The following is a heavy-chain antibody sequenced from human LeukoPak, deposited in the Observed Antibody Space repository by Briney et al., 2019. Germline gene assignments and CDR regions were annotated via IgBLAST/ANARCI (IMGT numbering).Heavy chain of an antibody. CDR3: ARSILRYYYNASGYYPYYFDY. J-gene: IGHJ4*02. V-gene: IGHV4-39*07. Sequence: PSETLSLTCTVSGGSFSSSSYYWGWIRQPPGKGLEWIGSISYRGNNYHNPSVKSRVIMSVDTSKNQFSLALRSVTAADTAVYYCARSILRYYYNASGYYPYYFDYWGQGMLVTVPS. CDR2: ISYRGNN. CDR1: GGSFSSSSYY. D-gene: IGHD3-22*01.